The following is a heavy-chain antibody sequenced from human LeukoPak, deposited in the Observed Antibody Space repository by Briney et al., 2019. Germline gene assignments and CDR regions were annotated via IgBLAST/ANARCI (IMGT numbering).Heavy chain of an antibody. CDR3: AGITMVRGVIT. Sequence: GGSLRLSCAASGFTLSSHYMSWVRQAPGRGLEWVSVIYSGGSTYYADSVKGRFTISRDNSKNTLYLQMNSLRAEDTAVYYCAGITMVRGVITWGQGTLVTVSS. CDR1: GFTLSSHY. V-gene: IGHV3-53*01. J-gene: IGHJ5*02. CDR2: IYSGGST. D-gene: IGHD3-10*01.